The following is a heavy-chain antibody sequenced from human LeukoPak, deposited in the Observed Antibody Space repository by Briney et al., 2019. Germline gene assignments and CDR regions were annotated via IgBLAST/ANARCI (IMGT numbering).Heavy chain of an antibody. V-gene: IGHV1-69*04. J-gene: IGHJ5*02. Sequence: SVKVSCKASGDTFGNYAINWVRKAPGQGLQWMGRIIPIFPITNYAQKFQGRVTITADKSTSTAYLELSSLNSEDTAVYYCARGPKVLAVPDGRNDRNDPWGQGTLVTVSS. CDR1: GDTFGNYA. CDR3: ARGPKVLAVPDGRNDRNDP. D-gene: IGHD1-1*01. CDR2: IIPIFPIT.